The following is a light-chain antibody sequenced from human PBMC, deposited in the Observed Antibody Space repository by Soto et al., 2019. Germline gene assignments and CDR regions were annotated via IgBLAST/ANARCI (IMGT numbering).Light chain of an antibody. CDR3: QQYYSNPLT. CDR1: QSILYSSNNKNY. Sequence: DIVMTQSPDSLAVSLGERATINCKSSQSILYSSNNKNYLAWYQQKPGQPPKLLIYWASTQESGVPDRFSGRGSGTDFSLTISSLQAEDVAVYYCQQYYSNPLTFGGGTKVEIK. V-gene: IGKV4-1*01. CDR2: WAS. J-gene: IGKJ4*01.